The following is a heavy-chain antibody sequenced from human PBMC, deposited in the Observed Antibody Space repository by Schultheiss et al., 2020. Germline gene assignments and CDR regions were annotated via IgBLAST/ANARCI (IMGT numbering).Heavy chain of an antibody. J-gene: IGHJ3*01. CDR1: GGSISSGGYY. Sequence: LRLSCTVSGGSISSGGYYWSWIRQHPGKGLEWIGYIYYSGSTYYNPSLKSRVTISVDTSKNQFSLKLSSVIAADTTVYYCARVDGGGAFDLRSQGTMVTVSS. D-gene: IGHD3-16*01. V-gene: IGHV4-31*03. CDR3: ARVDGGGAFDL. CDR2: IYYSGST.